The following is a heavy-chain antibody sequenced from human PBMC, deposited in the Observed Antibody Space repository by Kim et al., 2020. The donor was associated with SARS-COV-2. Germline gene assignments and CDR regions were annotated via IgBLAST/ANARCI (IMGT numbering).Heavy chain of an antibody. Sequence: GGSLRLSCAASGFTFSNYAMSWVRQAPGKGLEWVSAISGSGSTTNYADSVKGRFTISRDTSKNTLFLQMNSLRAEDTAVYYCAKGGSYGSGNYYNSYFDYWGQGTLVTVSS. CDR1: GFTFSNYA. V-gene: IGHV3-23*01. CDR3: AKGGSYGSGNYYNSYFDY. J-gene: IGHJ4*02. D-gene: IGHD3-10*01. CDR2: ISGSGSTT.